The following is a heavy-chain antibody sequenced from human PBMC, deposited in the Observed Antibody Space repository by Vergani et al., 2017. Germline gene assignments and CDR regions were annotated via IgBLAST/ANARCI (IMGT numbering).Heavy chain of an antibody. J-gene: IGHJ5*02. D-gene: IGHD2-2*01. V-gene: IGHV4-61*02. CDR3: ARSVVPAVPFDP. CDR2: IYTCGST. CDR1: GCSLSCGSYY. Sequence: QVQLQESGPGLVKPSQTLSLTCTVSGCSLSCGSYYWRCIRQPAGKALEWIGRIYTCGSTNYNPSLKSRVTISVDTSKNQFSLKLSSVTAAATAVYYCARSVVPAVPFDPGGEASLVTVSS.